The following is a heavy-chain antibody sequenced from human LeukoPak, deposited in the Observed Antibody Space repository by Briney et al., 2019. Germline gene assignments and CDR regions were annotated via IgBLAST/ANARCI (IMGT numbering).Heavy chain of an antibody. CDR1: GVSIASSDNS. J-gene: IGHJ5*02. V-gene: IGHV4-39*01. CDR2: LYYTGIT. Sequence: SETLSLTCTISGVSIASSDNSWDWIRQPPGKGLEWIGCLYYTGITYYNPSLNSRLTISADTSNNQFSLKVRSATAADTAVYYCARRDEYGDFETWGQGTQVTVSS. CDR3: ARRDEYGDFET. D-gene: IGHD4-17*01.